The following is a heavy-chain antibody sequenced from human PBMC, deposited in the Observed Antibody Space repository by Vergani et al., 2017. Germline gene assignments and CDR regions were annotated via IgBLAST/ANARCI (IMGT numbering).Heavy chain of an antibody. V-gene: IGHV3-48*03. CDR2: ISSSGSTI. J-gene: IGHJ3*02. CDR3: ARSRGRDGAFDI. Sequence: EVQLVESGGGLVQPGGSLRLSCAASGFTFSSYEMNWVRQAPGKGLEWVSYISSSGSTIYYADSVKGRFTISRDNAKNSLYLQMNSLRAEDTAVYYCARSRGRDGAFDIWGQGTMVTVSS. CDR1: GFTFSSYE.